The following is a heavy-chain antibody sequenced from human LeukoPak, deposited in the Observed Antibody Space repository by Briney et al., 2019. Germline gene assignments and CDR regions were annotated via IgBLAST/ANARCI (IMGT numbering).Heavy chain of an antibody. V-gene: IGHV3-21*01. CDR1: GFTFRTYS. Sequence: GGSLRLSCAASGFTFRTYSMHWVRQAPGKGLEWVSSISGSSDYIYYADSVRGRLTISRDNAKNSLYLQMNSLRAEDTAVYYCARDRIAARLFDYWGQGTLVTVSS. J-gene: IGHJ4*02. D-gene: IGHD6-6*01. CDR2: ISGSSDYI. CDR3: ARDRIAARLFDY.